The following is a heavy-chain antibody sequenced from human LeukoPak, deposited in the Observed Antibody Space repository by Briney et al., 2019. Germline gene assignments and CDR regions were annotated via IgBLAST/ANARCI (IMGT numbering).Heavy chain of an antibody. D-gene: IGHD5-18*01. CDR2: SGQSGGA. V-gene: IGHV4-39*07. CDR3: ARGRGHSYGL. CDR1: SGSISSTSYY. Sequence: SETLSLTCTASSGSISSTSYYWGWIRQPPGKGLEWIGESGQSGGANYNPSLRNRVIISVEASSNQISLKMTSVTAADTAVYYCARGRGHSYGLWGQGKLVIVSS. J-gene: IGHJ4*02.